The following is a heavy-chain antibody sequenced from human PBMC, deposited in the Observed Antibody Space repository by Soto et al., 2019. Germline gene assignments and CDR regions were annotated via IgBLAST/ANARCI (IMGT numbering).Heavy chain of an antibody. CDR2: ISYDGSNK. CDR1: GFTFSSYG. V-gene: IGHV3-30*18. D-gene: IGHD5-12*01. CDR3: AKSTYNGYPFDY. Sequence: QVQLVESGGGVVQPGRSLRLSCAASGFTFSSYGMHWVRQAPGKGLEWVAVISYDGSNKYYADSVKGRFTISRDNSKNTLYLQMNSLRAEDTAVYYCAKSTYNGYPFDYRGQGTLVTVSS. J-gene: IGHJ4*02.